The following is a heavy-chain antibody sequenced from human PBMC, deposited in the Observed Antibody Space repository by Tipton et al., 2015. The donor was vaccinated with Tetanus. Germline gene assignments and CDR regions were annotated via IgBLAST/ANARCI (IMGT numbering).Heavy chain of an antibody. CDR2: IYPGDPDT. J-gene: IGHJ4*02. Sequence: QLVQSGAEVKKSGESLKISCKGSGYSFTGSWIAWVRQMPGKGLEWMGIIYPGDPDTRYSPSFQGQVTISADKSITTAYLQWSSLKASDTAMYYCARQGGYSGYDGGFDYWGQGTLVTVSS. V-gene: IGHV5-51*01. D-gene: IGHD5-12*01. CDR3: ARQGGYSGYDGGFDY. CDR1: GYSFTGSW.